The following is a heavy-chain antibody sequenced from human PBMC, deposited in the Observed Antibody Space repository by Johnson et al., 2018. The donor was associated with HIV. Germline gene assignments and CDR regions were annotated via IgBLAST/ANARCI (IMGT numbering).Heavy chain of an antibody. Sequence: VQLVESGGGLVKPGGSLRLSCAASGFSFKDYYINWVRQTPGKGLEWVSHISSSGSTMYYADSVKGRFTISRDNAKNSLYLQMNSLRAEDKAVDQCARRGNWNYLKIAVDIWGQGTMVTVSS. CDR1: GFSFKDYY. D-gene: IGHD1-7*01. CDR3: ARRGNWNYLKIAVDI. CDR2: ISSSGSTM. V-gene: IGHV3-11*04. J-gene: IGHJ3*02.